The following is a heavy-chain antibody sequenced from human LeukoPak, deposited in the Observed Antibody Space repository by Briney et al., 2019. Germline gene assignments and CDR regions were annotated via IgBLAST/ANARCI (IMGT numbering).Heavy chain of an antibody. V-gene: IGHV4-38-2*02. J-gene: IGHJ5*02. CDR1: GYSIGRDYY. Sequence: SEALSLTCRVSGYSIGRDYYWAWLRQPPGKGLGWIGSIFHTGRTVYNPSYESRLTISMDTSKTEFFLRLNSVTAADTAVYFCARDGGYPTTDEGFDPWGLGTLVTVSS. CDR2: IFHTGRT. D-gene: IGHD5-12*01. CDR3: ARDGGYPTTDEGFDP.